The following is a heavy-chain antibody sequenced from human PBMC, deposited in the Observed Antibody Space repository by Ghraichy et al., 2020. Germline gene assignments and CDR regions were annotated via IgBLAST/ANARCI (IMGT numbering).Heavy chain of an antibody. V-gene: IGHV4-34*01. J-gene: IGHJ5*02. CDR1: GGSFSGYY. Sequence: SETLSLTCAVYGGSFSGYYWSWIRQPPGKGLEWIGEINHSGSTNYNPSLKSRVTISVDTSKNQFSLKLSSVTAADTAVYYCARGGYSYGYPYWFDPWGQGTLVTVSS. D-gene: IGHD5-18*01. CDR2: INHSGST. CDR3: ARGGYSYGYPYWFDP.